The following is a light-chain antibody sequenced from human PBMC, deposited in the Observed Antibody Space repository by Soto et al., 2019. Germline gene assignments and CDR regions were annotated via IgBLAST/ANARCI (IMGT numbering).Light chain of an antibody. CDR1: SSDVGGYNY. CDR3: SSYTSSSTLYV. J-gene: IGLJ1*01. V-gene: IGLV2-14*01. Sequence: QSVLTQPASVSGSPGQSITISCTGTSSDVGGYNYVSWYQQHPGKAPTLMIYEVSHRPSGVSNRFSGSKSGNTASLTISGLQAEDEADYYCSSYTSSSTLYVFGTGTKVTVL. CDR2: EVS.